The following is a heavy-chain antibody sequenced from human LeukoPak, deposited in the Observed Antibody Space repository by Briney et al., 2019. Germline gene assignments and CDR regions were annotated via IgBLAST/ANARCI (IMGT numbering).Heavy chain of an antibody. CDR2: IIPILGIA. Sequence: ASVKVSCKASGGTFSSYAISWVRQAPGQGLEWMGRIIPILGIANYAQKFQGRVTITADKSTSTAYMELSSLRSEDTAVYYCARDRRSSSSWSPDENWFDPWGQGTLVTVSS. V-gene: IGHV1-69*04. J-gene: IGHJ5*02. CDR3: ARDRRSSSSWSPDENWFDP. D-gene: IGHD6-13*01. CDR1: GGTFSSYA.